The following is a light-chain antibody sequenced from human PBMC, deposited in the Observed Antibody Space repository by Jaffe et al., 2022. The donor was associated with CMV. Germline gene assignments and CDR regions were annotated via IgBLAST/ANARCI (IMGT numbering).Light chain of an antibody. CDR3: QSFDSSLGDWV. CDR1: SSNIGAGYD. CDR2: GNT. J-gene: IGLJ3*02. V-gene: IGLV1-40*01. Sequence: QSVLTQPPSVSGAPGQRVSISCTGSSSNIGAGYDVHWYQQVPGTAPKLLIYGNTNRPSGVPDRFSGSKSGTSVSLAITGLQAEDEADYYCQSFDSSLGDWVFGGETKLTVL.